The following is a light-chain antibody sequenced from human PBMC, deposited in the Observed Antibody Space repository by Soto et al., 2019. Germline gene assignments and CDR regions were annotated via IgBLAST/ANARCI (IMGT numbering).Light chain of an antibody. Sequence: EVVLIQSPATLSLSPGDTATLSCRASQSVSTFLSWYHQKPGHPPRLLIYDGFNRAAGIPARFRASGSGTDFTLTISTLEPEDFGVYYCQQRKSSITFGGGTKVEIK. CDR2: DGF. J-gene: IGKJ4*01. V-gene: IGKV3-11*01. CDR1: QSVSTF. CDR3: QQRKSSIT.